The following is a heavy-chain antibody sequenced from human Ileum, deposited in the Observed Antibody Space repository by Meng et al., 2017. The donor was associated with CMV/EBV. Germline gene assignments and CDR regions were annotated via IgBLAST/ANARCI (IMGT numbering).Heavy chain of an antibody. D-gene: IGHD3-10*01. Sequence: VQLAQSGAEVKNPGASVKVSCKVYGYTLTELSMHWVRQAPGKGLEWMGGFVPEDGETIYAQKFQGRVTMTEDTSTDTAHMELSSLRSEDTAVYYCATGGYYASGSPNYWGQGTLVTVSS. CDR2: FVPEDGET. CDR3: ATGGYYASGSPNY. V-gene: IGHV1-24*01. CDR1: GYTLTELS. J-gene: IGHJ4*02.